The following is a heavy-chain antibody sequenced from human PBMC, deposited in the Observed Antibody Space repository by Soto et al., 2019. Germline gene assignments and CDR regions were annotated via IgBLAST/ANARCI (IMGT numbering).Heavy chain of an antibody. Sequence: QVQLVQSGGGAVLPGNSLRLSCAASGFSFSWAGMHWLRQTPGKGLEWVAVASGDGRDILYADSVKGRFTISRDNPKSTLYLQMNSLGAEDAAIYYCARGLNKVAGGAFDIWGQGTLVTVSS. V-gene: IGHV3-30*19. D-gene: IGHD3-16*01. CDR2: ASGDGRDI. CDR3: ARGLNKVAGGAFDI. J-gene: IGHJ3*02. CDR1: GFSFSWAG.